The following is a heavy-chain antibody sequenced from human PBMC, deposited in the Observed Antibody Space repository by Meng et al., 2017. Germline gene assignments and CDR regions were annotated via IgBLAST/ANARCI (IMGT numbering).Heavy chain of an antibody. CDR2: ISWDGGST. Sequence: GESLKISCAASGFTFDDYAMHGVRQAPGKGLEWVSLISWDGGSTYYADSVKGRFTISRDNSKNSLYLQMNSLRAEDTALYYCAKDMTGGYYYYGMDVWGQGTTVTVSS. CDR1: GFTFDDYA. D-gene: IGHD3-16*01. J-gene: IGHJ6*02. V-gene: IGHV3-43D*04. CDR3: AKDMTGGYYYYGMDV.